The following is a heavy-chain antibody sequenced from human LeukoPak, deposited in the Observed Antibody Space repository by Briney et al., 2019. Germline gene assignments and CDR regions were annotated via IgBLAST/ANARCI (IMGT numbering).Heavy chain of an antibody. CDR3: AREAGYGMNEYYFDY. J-gene: IGHJ4*02. Sequence: PSQTLSLTCTVSGGSISSGDYHWSWIRQPPGKGLEWIGYIYYSGSTYYNPSLKSRVTISVDTSKNQFSLKLSSVTAADTAVYYCAREAGYGMNEYYFDYWGQGTLVTVSS. D-gene: IGHD1-1*01. CDR2: IYYSGST. CDR1: GGSISSGDYH. V-gene: IGHV4-30-4*01.